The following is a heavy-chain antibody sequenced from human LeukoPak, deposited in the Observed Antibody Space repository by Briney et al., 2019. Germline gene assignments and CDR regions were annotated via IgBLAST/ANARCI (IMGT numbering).Heavy chain of an antibody. CDR1: GFTFRSYG. D-gene: IGHD3-22*01. J-gene: IGHJ4*02. CDR2: ISGSGGST. Sequence: GGSLRLSCAASGFTFRSYGMNWVRQAPGKGLEWVSGISGSGGSTYYADSVKGRFTISRDNSKNTLYLQMNSLRVEDTAVYYCAKGAFNYYYDSSGSFYADYWGQGTLVTVSS. CDR3: AKGAFNYYYDSSGSFYADY. V-gene: IGHV3-23*01.